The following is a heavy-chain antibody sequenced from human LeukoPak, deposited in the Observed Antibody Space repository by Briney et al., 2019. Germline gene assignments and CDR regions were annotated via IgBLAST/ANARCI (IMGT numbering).Heavy chain of an antibody. CDR3: ARTIIQYNNWFDP. D-gene: IGHD3-3*01. Sequence: TGGSLRPSCAASGFTFSSYAMSWVRQAPGKGLEWVSAISGSGGSTYYADSVRGRFTISRDNSKNTLYLQMNALRAEDTAVYYCARTIIQYNNWFDPWGQGTLVTVSS. CDR2: ISGSGGST. CDR1: GFTFSSYA. J-gene: IGHJ5*02. V-gene: IGHV3-23*01.